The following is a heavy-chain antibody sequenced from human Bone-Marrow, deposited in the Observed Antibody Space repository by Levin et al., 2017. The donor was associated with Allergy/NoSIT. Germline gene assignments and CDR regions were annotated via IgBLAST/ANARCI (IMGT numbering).Heavy chain of an antibody. Sequence: GGSLRLSCAASGFTSSWYWLAWIRQTPEKGLEWVANINEDGSEKYHVDSVKGRFTISRDNAKNSLYLQMNSLRDEDTAVYYCARDGLQLVPLDCWGQGTLVTVSS. CDR2: INEDGSEK. D-gene: IGHD6-13*01. J-gene: IGHJ4*02. CDR1: GFTSSWYW. V-gene: IGHV3-7*01. CDR3: ARDGLQLVPLDC.